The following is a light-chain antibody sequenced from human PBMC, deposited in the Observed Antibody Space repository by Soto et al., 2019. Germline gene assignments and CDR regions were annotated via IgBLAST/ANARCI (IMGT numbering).Light chain of an antibody. CDR2: DVS. CDR3: SSYTSSSTYV. J-gene: IGLJ1*01. CDR1: SSDVGSYNR. Sequence: QSVLTQPPSVSGSPGQSVTISCTGTSSDVGSYNRASWYQQPPGTAPKVMIYDVSNRPSGVPDRFSGSKSGNTASLTISGLQAEDESDYYCSSYTSSSTYVFGTGTKLTVL. V-gene: IGLV2-18*02.